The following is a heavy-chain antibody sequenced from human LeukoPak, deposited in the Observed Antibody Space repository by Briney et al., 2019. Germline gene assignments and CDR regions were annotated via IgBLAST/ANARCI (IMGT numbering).Heavy chain of an antibody. CDR3: AKEPYCSSTSCIGEYFQR. V-gene: IGHV3-30*18. D-gene: IGHD2-2*01. Sequence: GRSLRLSCAASRFTFSSYGMHWVRQAPGKGLGWVAVISYDGSNKYYADSVKGRFTISRDNSKNTLYLQMNSLRAEDTAVYYCAKEPYCSSTSCIGEYFQRWGQGTLVTVSS. CDR2: ISYDGSNK. J-gene: IGHJ1*01. CDR1: RFTFSSYG.